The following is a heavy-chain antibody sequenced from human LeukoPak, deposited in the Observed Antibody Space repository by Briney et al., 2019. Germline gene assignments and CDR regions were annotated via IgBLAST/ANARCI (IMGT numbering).Heavy chain of an antibody. V-gene: IGHV4-30-4*08. CDR2: IYYSGST. Sequence: SQTLSLTCTVSGGSISSGDYYWSWIRQPPGKGLEWIGYIYYSGSTYYNPSLKSRVTISVDTSKNQFSLKLSSVTAADTAVYYCARVDFWSDYFFDLWGQGTLVTVSS. J-gene: IGHJ4*02. D-gene: IGHD3-3*01. CDR3: ARVDFWSDYFFDL. CDR1: GGSISSGDYY.